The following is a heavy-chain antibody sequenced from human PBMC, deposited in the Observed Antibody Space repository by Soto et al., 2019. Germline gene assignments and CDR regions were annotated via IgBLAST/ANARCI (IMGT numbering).Heavy chain of an antibody. Sequence: QVQLQESGPGLVKPSGTLTLTCAVSGDSFSGPNWWTWVRQPPGKGLEWIGDILQTGHTDYSPSLSSRLTTSIDTSKREFSLNLTSVTATDTAVYYCARSPRRVGGKWSLDYWGQGALVTVSS. CDR3: ARSPRRVGGKWSLDY. CDR1: GDSFSGPNW. D-gene: IGHD2-15*01. J-gene: IGHJ4*02. CDR2: ILQTGHT. V-gene: IGHV4-4*02.